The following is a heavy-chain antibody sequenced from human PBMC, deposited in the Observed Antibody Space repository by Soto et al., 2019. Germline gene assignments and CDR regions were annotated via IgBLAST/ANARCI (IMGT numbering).Heavy chain of an antibody. J-gene: IGHJ6*02. V-gene: IGHV2-70*04. CDR3: ARDIHYYGMDV. CDR1: GFSLSTNRMR. CDR2: IDWDDDK. Sequence: SGPTLVNPTQTLTLTCTFSGFSLSTNRMRVSWIRQPPGKALEWLARIDWDDDKFYSTSLKTRLTISKDTSKNQVVLTMTNMDPVDTATYYCARDIHYYGMDVWGQGPTVTVSS.